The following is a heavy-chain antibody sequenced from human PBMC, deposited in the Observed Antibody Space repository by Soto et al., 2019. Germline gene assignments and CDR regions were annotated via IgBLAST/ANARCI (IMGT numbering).Heavy chain of an antibody. D-gene: IGHD3-10*01. CDR3: LRARSGSYYNADYYYGMDV. CDR2: ISAYNGNT. Sequence: GASVKVSIKASAYTFTNYGIIWVRQAPGQGLEWMGWISAYNGNTNYAQKLQGRVTMTTHTSTSTAYMELSSLRSEDTSVYYCLRARSGSYYNADYYYGMDVWGQGTTVTVSS. J-gene: IGHJ6*02. CDR1: AYTFTNYG. V-gene: IGHV1-18*01.